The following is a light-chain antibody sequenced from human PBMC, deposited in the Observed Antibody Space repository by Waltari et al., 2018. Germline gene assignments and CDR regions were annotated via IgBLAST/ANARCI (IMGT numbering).Light chain of an antibody. J-gene: IGKJ2*03. CDR1: QSVDNF. Sequence: LTQSPATLSLFPGERATLSCRASQSVDNFLAWYQQKPGQAPRLLMYGASTRCTGIPDRFSGSGSGTEFTLTISSLEPEDFAVYYCQKYSSSPHSFGQGTRVGIK. CDR3: QKYSSSPHS. CDR2: GAS. V-gene: IGKV3-11*01.